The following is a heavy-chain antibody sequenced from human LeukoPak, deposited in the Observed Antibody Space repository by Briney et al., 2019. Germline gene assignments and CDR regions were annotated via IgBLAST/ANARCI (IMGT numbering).Heavy chain of an antibody. CDR2: IRRRAYGGAA. CDR1: GFAFDDFA. CDR3: SRNGLVDFDY. V-gene: IGHV3-49*04. Sequence: PGQSLRLSCTTSGFAFDDFAMSWVRQPGGKGLEWVGFIRRRAYGGAAEYAASVKGRFIISRDDSKGIAYLQMNSLKTEDTAVYYCSRNGLVDFDYWGQGSRVIVSP. J-gene: IGHJ4*02.